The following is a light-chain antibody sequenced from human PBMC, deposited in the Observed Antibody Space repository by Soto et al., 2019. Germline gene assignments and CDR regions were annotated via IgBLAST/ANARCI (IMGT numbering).Light chain of an antibody. CDR1: QSVLYSSNNKNY. CDR3: LRYGSTPFT. V-gene: IGKV4-1*01. Sequence: DIVMTQSPDSLAVSLGERATINCKSSQSVLYSSNNKNYLAWYQQKPGQPPKRLIYWASTRESGVPDRFSGSGSGTDFTLTISSLQAEDVAVYYCLRYGSTPFTFGPGTKVDIK. J-gene: IGKJ3*01. CDR2: WAS.